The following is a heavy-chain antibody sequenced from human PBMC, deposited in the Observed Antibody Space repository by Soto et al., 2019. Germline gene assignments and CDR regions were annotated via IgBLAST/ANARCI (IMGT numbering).Heavy chain of an antibody. CDR2: IIPIFGTA. CDR1: GGTFSSYA. V-gene: IGHV1-69*13. D-gene: IGHD4-17*01. J-gene: IGHJ4*02. Sequence: SVKVSCKASGGTFSSYAISWVRQAPGQGLEWMGGIIPIFGTANYAQKFQGRVTITADESTSTAYMELSSLRSEDTAVYYCARWASATVVTADLDYWGQGTLVTSPQ. CDR3: ARWASATVVTADLDY.